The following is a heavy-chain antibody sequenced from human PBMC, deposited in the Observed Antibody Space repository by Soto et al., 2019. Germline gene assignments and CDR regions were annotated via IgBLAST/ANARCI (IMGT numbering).Heavy chain of an antibody. CDR1: GYTFRSYG. V-gene: IGHV1-18*04. CDR2: ISAYNGDT. Sequence: ASVKVSCKASGYTFRSYGISWVRQAPGQGLEWVGWISAYNGDTHYAPKFQDRITLTTETSTDTAYMELRSLRLHDTAVYYCARDWSRYYDNSGLIWFYWGQGSLVTVSS. CDR3: ARDWSRYYDNSGLIWFY. D-gene: IGHD3-22*01. J-gene: IGHJ4*02.